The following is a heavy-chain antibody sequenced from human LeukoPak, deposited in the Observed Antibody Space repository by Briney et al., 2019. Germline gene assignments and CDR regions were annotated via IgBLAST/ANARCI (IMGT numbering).Heavy chain of an antibody. Sequence: GGSLRLSCAASGFTFSDYYMTWIRQAPGKGLEWVSYISSSGSTIYYADSVKGRFTISRDNAKNSLYLQMNSLRAEDTAVYYCAKGSKEVLFTRDHYMDVWGKGTTVTISS. CDR2: ISSSGSTI. D-gene: IGHD3-3*01. V-gene: IGHV3-11*04. J-gene: IGHJ6*03. CDR1: GFTFSDYY. CDR3: AKGSKEVLFTRDHYMDV.